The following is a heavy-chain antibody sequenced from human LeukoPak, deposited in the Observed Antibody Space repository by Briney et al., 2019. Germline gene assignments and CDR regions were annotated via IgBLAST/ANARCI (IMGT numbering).Heavy chain of an antibody. Sequence: GGSLRLSCAASGFTFSSYTMNWVRQAPGKGLEWVSSITSTSRYIYYADSVKGRFTISRDNAKNSLYLQMNSLRAEDTAVYYCAELGITMIGGVWGKGTTVTISS. D-gene: IGHD3-10*02. CDR1: GFTFSSYT. CDR2: ITSTSRYI. CDR3: AELGITMIGGV. J-gene: IGHJ6*04. V-gene: IGHV3-21*01.